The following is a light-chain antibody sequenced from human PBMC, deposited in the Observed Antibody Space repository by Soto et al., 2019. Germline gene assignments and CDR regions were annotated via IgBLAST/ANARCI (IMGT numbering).Light chain of an antibody. CDR2: DAS. CDR3: QQYQSYFLT. Sequence: DIQMTQSPSTLSASVGDRVTITCRASQSISRSLAWYQQKSGKAPKLLIYDASSLGSGVPSRFSGSGFGTEFTLTISGLQPDDFATYYCQQYQSYFLTFGPGTKVDIK. J-gene: IGKJ3*01. CDR1: QSISRS. V-gene: IGKV1-5*01.